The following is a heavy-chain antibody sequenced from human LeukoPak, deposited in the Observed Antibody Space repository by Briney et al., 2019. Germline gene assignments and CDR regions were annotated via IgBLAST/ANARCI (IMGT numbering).Heavy chain of an antibody. Sequence: QSGGSLRLSCAASGFTLSDYYMDWVRQAPGQGLEWVARTRKKAKGYTTEYAASVKGRFTISRDDSKNSVDLQMNSLITEDTAVYYCAREGAAAGTEVADYWGQGTLVTVSS. J-gene: IGHJ4*02. D-gene: IGHD6-13*01. CDR3: AREGAAAGTEVADY. V-gene: IGHV3-72*01. CDR1: GFTLSDYY. CDR2: TRKKAKGYTT.